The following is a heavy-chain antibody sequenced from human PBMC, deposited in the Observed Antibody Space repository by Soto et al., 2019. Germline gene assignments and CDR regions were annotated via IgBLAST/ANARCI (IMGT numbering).Heavy chain of an antibody. J-gene: IGHJ1*01. V-gene: IGHV1-46*01. D-gene: IGHD5-18*01. CDR2: INPNGGST. CDR3: ARGGDTAMVMVAATPYFQH. CDR1: GYIFINYY. Sequence: ASVKVSCKASGYIFINYYIHWVRQAPGQGLEWIGGINPNGGSTNYAQKFQGRVTMTTDTSTSTAYMELSSLRSEDTAVYYCARGGDTAMVMVAATPYFQHWGQGTLVTVSS.